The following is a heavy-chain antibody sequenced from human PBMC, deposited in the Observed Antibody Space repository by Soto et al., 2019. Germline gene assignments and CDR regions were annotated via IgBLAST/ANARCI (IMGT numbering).Heavy chain of an antibody. V-gene: IGHV3-23*01. D-gene: IGHD1-26*01. Sequence: GGSLRLSCAASGFIFNSYGMSWVRQAPGKGLEWVSFISTSGGTTYYADSVKGRFTISRDNSKSTLYLQMNSLRAEDTALYYCAKLYGGTYRSGFDYWGQGALVTVSS. CDR3: AKLYGGTYRSGFDY. CDR1: GFIFNSYG. CDR2: ISTSGGTT. J-gene: IGHJ4*02.